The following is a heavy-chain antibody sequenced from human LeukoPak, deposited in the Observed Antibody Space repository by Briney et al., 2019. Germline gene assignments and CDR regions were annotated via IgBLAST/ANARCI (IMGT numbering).Heavy chain of an antibody. CDR2: ISWNSGSI. CDR1: GFTFDDYA. J-gene: IGHJ6*03. Sequence: PGGSLRLSXAASGFTFDDYAMHWVRQVPGKGLEWVSGISWNSGSIGYADSVKGRFTISRDNAKNFLYLQMNSLRAEDMALYYCAIGVAGSWAGYYMDVWGKGTTVTVSS. D-gene: IGHD3-10*01. V-gene: IGHV3-9*03. CDR3: AIGVAGSWAGYYMDV.